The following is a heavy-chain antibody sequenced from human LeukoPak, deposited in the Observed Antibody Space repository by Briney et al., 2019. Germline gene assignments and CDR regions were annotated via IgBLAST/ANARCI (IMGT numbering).Heavy chain of an antibody. CDR2: MSPNSGNT. CDR1: GYTFTSYD. D-gene: IGHD3-3*01. Sequence: GASVKVSCKASGYTFTSYDINWVRQATGQGLEWMGWMSPNSGNTGYAQKFQGRVTMTRNTSISTAYMELSSLRSEDTAVYYCARGGVLDRFLEWLLPTDYWGQGTLVTVSS. V-gene: IGHV1-8*01. CDR3: ARGGVLDRFLEWLLPTDY. J-gene: IGHJ4*02.